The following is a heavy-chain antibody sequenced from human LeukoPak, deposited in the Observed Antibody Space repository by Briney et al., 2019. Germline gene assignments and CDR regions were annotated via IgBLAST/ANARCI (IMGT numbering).Heavy chain of an antibody. CDR1: GGSISSSNW. J-gene: IGHJ5*02. V-gene: IGHV4-4*02. CDR2: IYHSGST. Sequence: PSETLSLTCAVSGGSISSSNWWSWVRQPPGKGLEWIGEIYHSGSTNYNPSLKSRVTISVDKSKNQFSLKLSSVTAADTAVYYCARQLGWSITMVRGATNWFDPWGQGTLVTVSS. D-gene: IGHD3-10*01. CDR3: ARQLGWSITMVRGATNWFDP.